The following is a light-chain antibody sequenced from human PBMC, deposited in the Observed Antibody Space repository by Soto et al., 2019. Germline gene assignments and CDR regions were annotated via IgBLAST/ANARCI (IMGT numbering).Light chain of an antibody. CDR3: QHYFRYHIT. Sequence: AIRMTQSPSSLSASTGDRVTITCLASQGISSYLAWYQQKPGKAPKLLNYAASTLQGGVPSRFSVSGSGSYFTLASSCLQSEDSATYYCQHYFRYHITFGQGTRLEIK. CDR1: QGISSY. J-gene: IGKJ5*01. V-gene: IGKV1-8*01. CDR2: AAS.